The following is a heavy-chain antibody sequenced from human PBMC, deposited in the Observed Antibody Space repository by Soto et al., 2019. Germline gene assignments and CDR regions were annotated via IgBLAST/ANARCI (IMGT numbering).Heavy chain of an antibody. CDR2: ISWNSAII. V-gene: IGHV3-9*01. Sequence: EVQLVESGGDLVQPGKSLRLSCAASGFAFADFAMHWVRQAPGKGLEWISGISWNSAIIGYADSVKGRFTISRDNAKNSLYLRMTSLSAEDTALYYCAKDISYYDSRGYLDYWGQGVVVTVSA. CDR3: AKDISYYDSRGYLDY. D-gene: IGHD3-22*01. J-gene: IGHJ4*02. CDR1: GFAFADFA.